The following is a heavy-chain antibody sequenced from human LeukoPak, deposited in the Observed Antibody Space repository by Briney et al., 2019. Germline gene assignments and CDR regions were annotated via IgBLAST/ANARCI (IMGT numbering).Heavy chain of an antibody. CDR3: ARRLTQYDCFDP. V-gene: IGHV6-1*01. Sequence: SQTLSLTCAISGDSLSSNSVTWNWIRQSPSRGLEWLGRTYYRSTWYNDYAVSVRGRITVNPDTSKNQFSLHLNSVTPEDTAVYYCARRLTQYDCFDPWGQGILVTVSS. CDR1: GDSLSSNSVT. D-gene: IGHD2-2*01. J-gene: IGHJ5*02. CDR2: TYYRSTWYN.